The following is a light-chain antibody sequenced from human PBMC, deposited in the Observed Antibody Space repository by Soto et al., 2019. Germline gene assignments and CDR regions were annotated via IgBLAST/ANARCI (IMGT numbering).Light chain of an antibody. V-gene: IGKV3-20*01. CDR1: QSVSGY. CDR3: QQYGSLSWT. J-gene: IGKJ1*01. CDR2: DTS. Sequence: EIVLTQSPGTLSLSPGERATLSCRASQSVSGYLAWYQQKPGQAPRLLIYDTSYRATGIPARFSGSGSGTDFTLTISRLEPEDFAVYYCQQYGSLSWTFGQGTKVDIK.